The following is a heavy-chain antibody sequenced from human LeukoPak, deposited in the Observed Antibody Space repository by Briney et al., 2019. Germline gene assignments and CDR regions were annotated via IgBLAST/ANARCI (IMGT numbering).Heavy chain of an antibody. Sequence: GGSLRLSCAASGFTFSIHWMHWVRQAPGKGLEWVSFISSSITYKKYADSVKGRFTISRDNAKDALYLQMNSLRVEDTAVYYCARAGGDNYFDNWGQGTLVTVSS. V-gene: IGHV3-21*01. D-gene: IGHD2-21*02. CDR3: ARAGGDNYFDN. CDR1: GFTFSIHW. J-gene: IGHJ4*02. CDR2: ISSSITYK.